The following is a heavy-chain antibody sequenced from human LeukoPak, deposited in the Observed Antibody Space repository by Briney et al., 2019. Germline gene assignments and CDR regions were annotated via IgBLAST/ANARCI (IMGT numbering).Heavy chain of an antibody. Sequence: RAASVKVSCKASGGTFSSYAISWVRQAPGQGLEWMGRIIPILGIANYAQKFQGRVTITADKSTSTAYMELSSLRSEDTAVYYCARHSGDDRSGYYYDAFDIWGQGTMVTVSS. CDR1: GGTFSSYA. D-gene: IGHD3-22*01. J-gene: IGHJ3*02. V-gene: IGHV1-69*04. CDR2: IIPILGIA. CDR3: ARHSGDDRSGYYYDAFDI.